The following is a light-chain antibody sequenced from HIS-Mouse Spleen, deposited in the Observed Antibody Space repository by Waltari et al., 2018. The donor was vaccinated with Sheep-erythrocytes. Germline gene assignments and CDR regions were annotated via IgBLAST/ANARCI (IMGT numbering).Light chain of an antibody. CDR3: CSYAGSSTLV. CDR2: EGS. CDR1: SRYVGSYNL. J-gene: IGLJ2*01. Sequence: QSALTQPASVSGSPGHSIPISCTGTSRYVGSYNLVSWYQQHPGKAPKPMIYEGSKRPSGVSNRFSGSKSGNTASLTISGLQAEDEADYYCCSYAGSSTLVFGGGTKLTVL. V-gene: IGLV2-23*01.